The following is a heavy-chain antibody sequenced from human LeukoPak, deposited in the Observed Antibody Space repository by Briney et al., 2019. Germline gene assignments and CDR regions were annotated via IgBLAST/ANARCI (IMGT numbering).Heavy chain of an antibody. CDR3: ARGYNYGSVVYYYGLDV. Sequence: SETLSLTCTVSGGSISSYYWTWIRQPPGKGLEWIGYVYYSGSTNYNPSLKSRVTISVDTSKNQFSLNLSSVAAADTAVYYCARGYNYGSVVYYYGLDVWGLGSTVTVSS. J-gene: IGHJ6*02. V-gene: IGHV4-59*08. CDR2: VYYSGST. D-gene: IGHD5-18*01. CDR1: GGSISSYY.